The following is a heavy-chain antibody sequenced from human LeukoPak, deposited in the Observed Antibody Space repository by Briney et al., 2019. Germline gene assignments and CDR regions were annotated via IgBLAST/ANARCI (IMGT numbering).Heavy chain of an antibody. CDR3: AKEGEVTADFDY. V-gene: IGHV3-30*18. CDR2: ISYDGSNK. D-gene: IGHD2-21*02. Sequence: GGSLRLSCAASGFTFSSYGMHWVRQAPGKGLEWVAVISYDGSNKYYADSAKGRFTISRDNSKNTLYLQMNSLRAEDTAVYYCAKEGEVTADFDYWGQGTLVTVSS. J-gene: IGHJ4*02. CDR1: GFTFSSYG.